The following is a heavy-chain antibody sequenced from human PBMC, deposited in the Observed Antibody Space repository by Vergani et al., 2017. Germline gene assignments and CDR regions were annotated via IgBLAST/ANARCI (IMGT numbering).Heavy chain of an antibody. CDR3: ARTYYYDSSGYSLDY. Sequence: QVQLQESGPGLVKPSQTLSLTCTVSGGSISSGSYYWSWIRQPAGKGLEWIGRIYTSGGTNYNPSLKSRVTISVDTSKNQFSLKLSSVTAADTAVYYCARTYYYDSSGYSLDYWGQGTLVTVSS. J-gene: IGHJ4*02. CDR1: GGSISSGSYY. V-gene: IGHV4-61*02. D-gene: IGHD3-22*01. CDR2: IYTSGGT.